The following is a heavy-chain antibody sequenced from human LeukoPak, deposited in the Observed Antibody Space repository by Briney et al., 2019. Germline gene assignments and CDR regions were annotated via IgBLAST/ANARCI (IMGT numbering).Heavy chain of an antibody. J-gene: IGHJ4*02. Sequence: SETLSLTCAVYGGSFSRYSWSWIRQPPRKGLEWIGEINHSGSTNYNPSLKGRVTISVDTSKNQFSLKLRSVTAADTAVYYCARVVGKYSSSWYYWGQGTLVTVSS. CDR2: INHSGST. V-gene: IGHV4-34*01. CDR3: ARVVGKYSSSWYY. CDR1: GGSFSRYS. D-gene: IGHD6-13*01.